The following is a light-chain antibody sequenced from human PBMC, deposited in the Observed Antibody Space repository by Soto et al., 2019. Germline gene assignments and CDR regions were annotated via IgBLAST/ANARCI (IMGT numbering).Light chain of an antibody. Sequence: ENVLTQSPSPLCLPPGERYTLSCRSSQSVSSNLAWYQQKPGQAPRLLIYGASSRATGIPDRFSGSGSGTDFTLTISRLEPEDFAVYYCQQYGSSLTWTFGQGTKVDI. J-gene: IGKJ1*01. V-gene: IGKV3-20*01. CDR3: QQYGSSLTWT. CDR2: GAS. CDR1: QSVSSN.